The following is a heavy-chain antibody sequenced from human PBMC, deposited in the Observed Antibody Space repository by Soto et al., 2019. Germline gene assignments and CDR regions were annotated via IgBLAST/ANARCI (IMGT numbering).Heavy chain of an antibody. CDR2: TYYRSKWYS. D-gene: IGHD2-15*01. CDR3: ARERQGYCSGGDCYARYYYYGVDV. J-gene: IGHJ6*02. CDR1: GDSVSSDSAT. Sequence: SQTLSLTCAISGDSVSSDSATWNWIRQSPSRGLEWLGRTYYRSKWYSDYAVSVKSRVTINPDTSKNQFSLQLNSMTPEDAAVYYCARERQGYCSGGDCYARYYYYGVDVWGQGTTVTVSS. V-gene: IGHV6-1*01.